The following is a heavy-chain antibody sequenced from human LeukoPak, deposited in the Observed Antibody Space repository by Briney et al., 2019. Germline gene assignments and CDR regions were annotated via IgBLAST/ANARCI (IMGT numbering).Heavy chain of an antibody. J-gene: IGHJ4*02. V-gene: IGHV3-7*01. D-gene: IGHD5-24*01. CDR1: GLTFSSYW. CDR3: ARETPRRGETRDGYR. Sequence: PGGSLRLSCAASGLTFSSYWMSWVRQAPGKGLEWVANIKQDGSEKYYVDSVKGRFTISRDNAKNSLYLQMNSLRAEDTAVYYCARETPRRGETRDGYRWGQGTLVTVSS. CDR2: IKQDGSEK.